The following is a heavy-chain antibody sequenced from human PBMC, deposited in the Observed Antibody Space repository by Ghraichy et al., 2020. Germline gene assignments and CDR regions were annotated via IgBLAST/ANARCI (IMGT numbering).Heavy chain of an antibody. CDR2: VYYTGDT. CDR3: ARSHLGPNNLEF. V-gene: IGHV4-59*01. J-gene: IGHJ4*02. D-gene: IGHD1-26*01. CDR1: GGSIGSYY. Sequence: GSLSLTCTVSGGSIGSYYWSWIRQPPGKGLEYIGNVYYTGDTIYSPSLSSRVTISIDTPKNQFSLRLMSVTAADTAVYYCARSHLGPNNLEFWGQGTLVTVSS.